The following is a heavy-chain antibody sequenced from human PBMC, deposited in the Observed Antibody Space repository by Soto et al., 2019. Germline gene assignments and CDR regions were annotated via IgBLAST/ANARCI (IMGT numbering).Heavy chain of an antibody. CDR2: IYHSGGG. D-gene: IGHD4-4*01. Sequence: KSSETLSLTCSVSGVSVIGGGHYWNWIRQFPGKGLEWIGYIYHSGGGYYDPSLKSRASMSVDTSKNEFSLRLASVTAADTAVYFCARDPAATVDRRYFDYWGQGALVTVSS. V-gene: IGHV4-31*03. CDR3: ARDPAATVDRRYFDY. CDR1: GVSVIGGGHY. J-gene: IGHJ4*02.